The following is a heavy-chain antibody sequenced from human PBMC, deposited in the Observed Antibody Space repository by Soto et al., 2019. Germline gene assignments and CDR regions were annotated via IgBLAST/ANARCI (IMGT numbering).Heavy chain of an antibody. J-gene: IGHJ4*02. CDR3: ARGDGDYYDGNGYLGRH. D-gene: IGHD3-22*01. CDR1: GFTFSSYW. CDR2: IKSDGSGT. V-gene: IGHV3-74*01. Sequence: EVQLVESGGGLVQPGGSLRLSCAASGFTFSSYWMHWVRQAPGKGLVWVSRIKSDGSGTSYADSVKGRLTISRDNAKNXMYLQMNSLRAEDTAVYYCARGDGDYYDGNGYLGRHWGQGTLVTVSP.